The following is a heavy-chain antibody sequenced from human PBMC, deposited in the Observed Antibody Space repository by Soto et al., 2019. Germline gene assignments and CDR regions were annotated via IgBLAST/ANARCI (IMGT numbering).Heavy chain of an antibody. Sequence: PGGSLRLSCAASGFIFSRYWMSWVRQAPGKGLEWVANIKEDGSEKNYVDSVKGRFTIYRDNAENSLDLQMNSLRAEDTAVYYCARKGGYGDAFDMWGQGTMVTVS. J-gene: IGHJ3*02. D-gene: IGHD3-16*01. V-gene: IGHV3-7*01. CDR2: IKEDGSEK. CDR1: GFIFSRYW. CDR3: ARKGGYGDAFDM.